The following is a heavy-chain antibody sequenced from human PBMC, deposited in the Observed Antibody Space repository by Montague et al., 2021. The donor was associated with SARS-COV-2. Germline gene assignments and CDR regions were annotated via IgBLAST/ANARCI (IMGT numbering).Heavy chain of an antibody. CDR2: IYYSGST. J-gene: IGHJ5*02. CDR3: ARALYCSGGSCYPNWFDP. D-gene: IGHD2-15*01. CDR1: GGSISSYY. V-gene: IGHV4-59*01. Sequence: SETLSLTCTVSGGSISSYYWSWIRQPPGKGLEWIGYIYYSGSTNYNPSXXSGVTISVDTSKNQFSLKLSSVTAADTAVYYCARALYCSGGSCYPNWFDPWGQGTLVTVSS.